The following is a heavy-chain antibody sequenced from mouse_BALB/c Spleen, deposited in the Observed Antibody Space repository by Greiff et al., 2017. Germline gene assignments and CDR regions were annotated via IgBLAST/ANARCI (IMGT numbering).Heavy chain of an antibody. Sequence: VQLQQPGAELVKPGASVKLSCKASGYTFTSYWMHWVKQRPGQGLEWIGEIDPSDSYTNYNQKFKGKATLTVDKSSSTAYMQLSSLTSEDSAVYYCARSKYGNYRGAMDYWGQGTSVTVSS. CDR2: IDPSDSYT. V-gene: IGHV1-69*02. CDR1: GYTFTSYW. CDR3: ARSKYGNYRGAMDY. D-gene: IGHD2-10*02. J-gene: IGHJ4*01.